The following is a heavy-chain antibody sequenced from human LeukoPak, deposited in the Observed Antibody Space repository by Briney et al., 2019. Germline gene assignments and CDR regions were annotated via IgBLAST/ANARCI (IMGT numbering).Heavy chain of an antibody. CDR2: IASDGSRT. J-gene: IGHJ3*02. CDR1: GFTFSSYF. CDR3: ARERQDTIVHSGAFDI. Sequence: GRSLTLSCAASGFTFSSYFMRWVRQAPGKGLEWVAVIASDGSRTFYVESVKGRFSISRDNSKNTLYLQMNSLRAEDTAVYFCARERQDTIVHSGAFDIWGQGTMVIVSS. V-gene: IGHV3-30-3*01. D-gene: IGHD3-10*01.